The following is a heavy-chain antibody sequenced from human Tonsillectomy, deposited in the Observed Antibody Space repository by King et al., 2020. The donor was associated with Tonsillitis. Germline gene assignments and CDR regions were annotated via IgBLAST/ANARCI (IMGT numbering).Heavy chain of an antibody. Sequence: LQLQESGPGLVKPSETLSLTCTVSGGSISSSSYYWGWIRQPPGKGLEWIGNIYYSGSTYYNPYLKSRVTISVDTSKNQFSLKVNSVTPADTAVYYCAGLYSSGWTRFDYWGQGTLVTVSS. CDR3: AGLYSSGWTRFDY. CDR1: GGSISSSSYY. D-gene: IGHD6-19*01. J-gene: IGHJ4*02. CDR2: IYYSGST. V-gene: IGHV4-39*07.